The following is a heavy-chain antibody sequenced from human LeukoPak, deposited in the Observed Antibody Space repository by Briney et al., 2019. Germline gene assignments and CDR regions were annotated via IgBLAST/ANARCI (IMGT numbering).Heavy chain of an antibody. J-gene: IGHJ4*02. D-gene: IGHD3-3*01. CDR3: ARNDVTVSGVVTSTSHY. V-gene: IGHV1-46*01. CDR1: GYTFTSYY. CDR2: INPSGGST. Sequence: ASVKVSCKASGYTFTSYYMHWVRQAPGQGLEWMGIINPSGGSTSYAQKFQGRVTMTRDMSTSTVYMELSSLRSEDTAVYYCARNDVTVSGVVTSTSHYWGQGTLVTVSS.